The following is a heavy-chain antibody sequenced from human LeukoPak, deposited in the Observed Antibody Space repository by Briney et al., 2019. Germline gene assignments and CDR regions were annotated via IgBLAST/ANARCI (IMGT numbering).Heavy chain of an antibody. CDR3: ARDWGGPEYFQH. CDR2: ISSSGSII. J-gene: IGHJ1*01. Sequence: GGSLRLSCAASGFTFSSYGIHWVRQAPGKGLEWVSYISSSGSIIYYADSVKGRFTISRDNAKNSLYLQMNSLRAEDTAVYYCARDWGGPEYFQHWGQGTLVTVSS. CDR1: GFTFSSYG. V-gene: IGHV3-48*04. D-gene: IGHD3-16*01.